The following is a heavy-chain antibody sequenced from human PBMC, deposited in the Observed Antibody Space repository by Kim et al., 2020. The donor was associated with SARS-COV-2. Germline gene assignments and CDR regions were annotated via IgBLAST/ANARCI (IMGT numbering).Heavy chain of an antibody. CDR2: INTDTGNP. CDR1: GYTFTNNA. Sequence: ASVKVSCKASGYTFTNNAISWVRQAPGQGLEWMGWINTDTGNPTYALAFTRRFVFSVDTSVTTAYLQISSLEAEDTALYYCARVIWGTYRYTDYWGQGTLVTVSS. J-gene: IGHJ4*02. D-gene: IGHD3-16*02. CDR3: ARVIWGTYRYTDY. V-gene: IGHV7-4-1*02.